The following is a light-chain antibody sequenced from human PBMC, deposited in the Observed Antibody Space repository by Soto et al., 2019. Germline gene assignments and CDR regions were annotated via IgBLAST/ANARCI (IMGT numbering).Light chain of an antibody. J-gene: IGKJ1*01. CDR3: QQYNSWPRT. Sequence: IVMTQSPATLSVSPGERATLSCRASQSVSSNLAWYQQRPGQAPRLLIYTASIRASGIPASFSGSGSGTEFTLTISSLQSEDFAVYYCQQYNSWPRTFGQGTKV. CDR2: TAS. V-gene: IGKV3-15*01. CDR1: QSVSSN.